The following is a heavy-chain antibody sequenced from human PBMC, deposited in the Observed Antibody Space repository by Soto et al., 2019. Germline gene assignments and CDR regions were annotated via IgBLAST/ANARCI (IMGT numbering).Heavy chain of an antibody. J-gene: IGHJ6*02. V-gene: IGHV1-2*04. CDR3: ARALIWFGDPPHYYYGMDV. D-gene: IGHD3-10*01. Sequence: ASVKVSCKASGYTFTGYYMHWVRQAPGQGLEWMGWINPNSGGTNYAQKFQGWVTMTRDTSISTAYMELSRLRSDDTAVYYCARALIWFGDPPHYYYGMDVWGQGTTVTVSS. CDR2: INPNSGGT. CDR1: GYTFTGYY.